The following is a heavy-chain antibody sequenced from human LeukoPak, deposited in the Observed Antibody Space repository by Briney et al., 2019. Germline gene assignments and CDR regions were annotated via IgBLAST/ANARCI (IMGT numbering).Heavy chain of an antibody. CDR2: INPSGGST. J-gene: IGHJ4*02. D-gene: IGHD5-24*01. Sequence: ASVKVSCKASGYTFTSYYMHWVRQAPGQGLEWMGIINPSGGSTSYAQKFQGRVTMTRDTSTSTVYMELSSLRSEDTAVYYCARDSYGGDGYNRDFDYWGQGTLVTVSS. V-gene: IGHV1-46*01. CDR1: GYTFTSYY. CDR3: ARDSYGGDGYNRDFDY.